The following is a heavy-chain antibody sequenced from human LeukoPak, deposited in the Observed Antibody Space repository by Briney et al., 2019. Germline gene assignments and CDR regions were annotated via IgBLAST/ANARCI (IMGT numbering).Heavy chain of an antibody. CDR3: ARGTKYYYGSGSYPRSFSYYYGMDV. V-gene: IGHV4-31*03. CDR1: GGSISSGGYY. J-gene: IGHJ6*02. Sequence: PSETLSLTCTVSGGSISSGGYYWSWIRQHPGKGLEWIGYIYYSGSTYYNPSLKSRVTISVDTSKNQFSLKLSSVTAADTAVYYCARGTKYYYGSGSYPRSFSYYYGMDVWGQGTTVTVSS. CDR2: IYYSGST. D-gene: IGHD3-10*01.